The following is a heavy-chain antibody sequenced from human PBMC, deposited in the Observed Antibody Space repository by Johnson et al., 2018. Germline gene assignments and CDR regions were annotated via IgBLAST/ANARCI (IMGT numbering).Heavy chain of an antibody. V-gene: IGHV3-21*01. CDR1: GFTFSSYS. Sequence: VQLVESGGGLVKPGGSLRLSCAASGFTFSSYSMNWVRQAPGKGLEWVSSISSSSSYIYYADSVKGRFTISRDNAKNSLYLQMNSLRDEDTAVYYCARGIAAAGSYYYGMDVWGQGTTVTVSS. CDR3: ARGIAAAGSYYYGMDV. D-gene: IGHD6-13*01. CDR2: ISSSSSYI. J-gene: IGHJ6*02.